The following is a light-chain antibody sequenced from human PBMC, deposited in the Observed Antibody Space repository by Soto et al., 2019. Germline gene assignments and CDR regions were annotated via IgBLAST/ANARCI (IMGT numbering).Light chain of an antibody. CDR1: QSMSDS. J-gene: IGKJ2*01. CDR2: SGS. V-gene: IGKV1-39*01. Sequence: DIQLTQSPSSLSASVGDRVTISCRASQSMSDSLNWYQQKSGKAPKLLIYSGSTLETGVPSRFSGSASGTDFTLTISSLQPEDFGTYFCQQSYSNSYTFGQGTTLEIK. CDR3: QQSYSNSYT.